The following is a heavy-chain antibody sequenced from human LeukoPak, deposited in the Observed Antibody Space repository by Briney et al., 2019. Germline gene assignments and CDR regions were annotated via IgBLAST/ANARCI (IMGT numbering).Heavy chain of an antibody. CDR3: ARVFSDFWSGYSYGWWFDP. CDR2: IKQDGSEK. CDR1: GFTFSSYW. D-gene: IGHD3-3*01. V-gene: IGHV3-7*01. Sequence: GGSLRLSCAASGFTFSSYWMSWVRQAPGKGLEWVANIKQDGSEKYYVDSVKGRLTISRDNAKNSLYLQMNSLRAEDTAVYYCARVFSDFWSGYSYGWWFDPWGQGTLVTVSS. J-gene: IGHJ5*02.